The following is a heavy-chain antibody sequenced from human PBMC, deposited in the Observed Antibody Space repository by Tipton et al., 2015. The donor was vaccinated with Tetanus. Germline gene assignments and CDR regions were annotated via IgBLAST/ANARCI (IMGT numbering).Heavy chain of an antibody. Sequence: TLSLTCTVSRGSISSSNYYWGWIRQPPGKGLEWIGSIYYSGSTYYNPSLKSRVTISADTSKNQFSLKLSSVTAADTAVYYCARTSIPAADYCFDYWGQGTLVTVSS. V-gene: IGHV4-39*01. CDR2: IYYSGST. J-gene: IGHJ4*02. CDR1: RGSISSSNYY. CDR3: ARTSIPAADYCFDY. D-gene: IGHD2-2*01.